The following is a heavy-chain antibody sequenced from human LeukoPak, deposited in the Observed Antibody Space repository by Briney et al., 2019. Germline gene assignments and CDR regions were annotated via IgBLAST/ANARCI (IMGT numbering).Heavy chain of an antibody. CDR3: ARALGEVGARKVI. D-gene: IGHD1-26*01. J-gene: IGHJ4*02. V-gene: IGHV3-21*01. CDR1: GFTFSSYS. Sequence: AGGSLRLSCAASGFTFSSYSMNWVRQAPGNGLEWVSSISSSSSYIYYADSVKGRFTISRDSAKNSLYLQMNSLRAEDTAVYYCARALGEVGARKVICGQGTLVTVSS. CDR2: ISSSSSYI.